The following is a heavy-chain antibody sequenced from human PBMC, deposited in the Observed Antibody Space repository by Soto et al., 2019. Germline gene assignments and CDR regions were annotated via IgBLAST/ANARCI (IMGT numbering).Heavy chain of an antibody. CDR1: GFTFSPSG. D-gene: IGHD4-17*01. V-gene: IGHV3-23*01. CDR2: ISGSGDYT. Sequence: EVQLLESGGGLVQPGGSLRLSCAASGFTFSPSGMSWVRQATGKGLERVSSISGSGDYTNYADYVKGRFTISRDNSKNTLYLQINSLTAEDTAVYYSANHGGLDIWCQGTMVGVSS. J-gene: IGHJ3*02. CDR3: ANHGGLDI.